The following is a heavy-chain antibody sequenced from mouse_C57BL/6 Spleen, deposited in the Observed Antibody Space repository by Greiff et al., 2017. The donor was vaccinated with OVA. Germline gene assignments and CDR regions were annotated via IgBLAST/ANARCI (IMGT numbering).Heavy chain of an antibody. CDR3: ARPDWDGGAMDY. V-gene: IGHV1-53*01. CDR1: GYTFTSYW. Sequence: QVQLKQPGTELVKPGASVKLSCKASGYTFTSYWMHWVKQRPGQGLEWIGNINPSNGGTNYNEKFKSKATLTVDKSSSTAYMQLSSLTSEDSAVYYCARPDWDGGAMDYWGQGTSVTVSS. CDR2: INPSNGGT. D-gene: IGHD4-1*01. J-gene: IGHJ4*01.